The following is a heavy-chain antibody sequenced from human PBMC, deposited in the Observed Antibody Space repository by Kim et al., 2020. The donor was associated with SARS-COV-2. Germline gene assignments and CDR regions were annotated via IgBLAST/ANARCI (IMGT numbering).Heavy chain of an antibody. V-gene: IGHV1-69*06. CDR2: IIPIFGTT. Sequence: PVKVSCKASRGTFSNFALSWVRQAPGQGLEWMGGIIPIFGTTNYAQKFEGRVTMTADKSTGTAYMELKSLKIEDTALYFCAQEGGPREKSSSSWFPLDY. CDR3: AQEGGPREKSSSSWFPLDY. CDR1: RGTFSNFA. J-gene: IGHJ4*01. D-gene: IGHD6-19*01.